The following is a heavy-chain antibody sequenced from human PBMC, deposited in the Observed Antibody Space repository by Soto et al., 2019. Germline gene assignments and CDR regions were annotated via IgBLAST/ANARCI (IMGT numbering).Heavy chain of an antibody. J-gene: IGHJ4*02. Sequence: GGSLRLSCAASGFTVSDRYMSWIRQAPGKGLEWISYISSSGSAIYYADSVKGRFTISRDNAKNSLSLQMNNLRAEDTAVYYCARCDGYNCLATIDYWGQGTLVTVSS. V-gene: IGHV3-11*01. D-gene: IGHD5-12*01. CDR2: ISSSGSAI. CDR1: GFTVSDRY. CDR3: ARCDGYNCLATIDY.